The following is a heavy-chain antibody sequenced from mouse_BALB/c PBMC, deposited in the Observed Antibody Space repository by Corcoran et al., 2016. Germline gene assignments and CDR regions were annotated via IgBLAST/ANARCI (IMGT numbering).Heavy chain of an antibody. CDR3: ARHAYSRDGALAY. V-gene: IGHV1-62-2*01. CDR2: FNPRSKTT. J-gene: IGHJ3*01. Sequence: VQLQQSGAELVKPGASVKLSCKASGYTFTEYTIHWVKQRSGQGLEWIGWFNPRSKTTKYNEKFKDKATLTADKSSSTVYMELIRLTSEDSAVYFCARHAYSRDGALAYWGQGTLVTVSA. D-gene: IGHD2-14*01. CDR1: GYTFTEYT.